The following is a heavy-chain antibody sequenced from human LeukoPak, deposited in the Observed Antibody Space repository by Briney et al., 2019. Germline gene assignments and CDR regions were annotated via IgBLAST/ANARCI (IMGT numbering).Heavy chain of an antibody. J-gene: IGHJ4*02. CDR2: ISDNGGGT. CDR1: GFTFSSYA. Sequence: GGSLRLSCAASGFTFSSYAMSWVRQAPGKGLEWVSAISDNGGGTYYADSVKGRFTISRDNSKDMLYLQMNSLRAEDTAVYYCAKESGALGAPLYDYWGQGILVTGSS. V-gene: IGHV3-23*01. D-gene: IGHD4/OR15-4a*01. CDR3: AKESGALGAPLYDY.